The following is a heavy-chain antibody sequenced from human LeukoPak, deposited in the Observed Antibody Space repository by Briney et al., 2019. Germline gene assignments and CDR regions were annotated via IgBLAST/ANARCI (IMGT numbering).Heavy chain of an antibody. CDR1: GGSISSSSYY. CDR2: IYYSGST. CDR3: ARTTVTRKLDY. D-gene: IGHD4-17*01. J-gene: IGHJ4*02. V-gene: IGHV4-39*07. Sequence: SETLSLTCTVSGGSISSSSYYWGWIRQPPGKGLEWIGSIYYSGSTYYNPSLKSRVTISVDTSKNQFSLKLSSVTAADTAVYYCARTTVTRKLDYWGQGTLVTVSS.